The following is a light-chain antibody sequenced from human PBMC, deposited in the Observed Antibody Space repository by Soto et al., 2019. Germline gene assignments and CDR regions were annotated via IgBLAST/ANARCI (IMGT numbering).Light chain of an antibody. CDR1: SSAVGGFNY. V-gene: IGLV2-14*03. CDR2: DVT. Sequence: QSVLTQPASVSGSPGQSITISCTGTSSAVGGFNYVAWYQHHPGKAPKLMIYDVTNRPSGVSNRFSGSKSGNTASLTISGLQAEAEADYYCSSYATSDTLVFGGGTNLTVL. CDR3: SSYATSDTLV. J-gene: IGLJ2*01.